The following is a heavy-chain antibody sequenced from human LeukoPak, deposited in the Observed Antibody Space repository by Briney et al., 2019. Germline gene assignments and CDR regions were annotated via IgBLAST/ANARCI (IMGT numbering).Heavy chain of an antibody. J-gene: IGHJ6*03. CDR1: GFTFSSYG. D-gene: IGHD6-6*01. CDR2: ISYDGSNK. Sequence: GGSLRLSCAASGFTFSSYGMHWVRQAPGKGLEWVAVISYDGSNKYYADSVKGRFTISRDNSKNTLYLQMNSLRAEDTAVYYCAKDHSSSRSYYYYMDVWGKGTTVTVSS. CDR3: AKDHSSSRSYYYYMDV. V-gene: IGHV3-30*18.